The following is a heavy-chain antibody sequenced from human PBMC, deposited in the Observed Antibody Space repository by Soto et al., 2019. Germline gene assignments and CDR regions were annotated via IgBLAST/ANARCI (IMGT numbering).Heavy chain of an antibody. V-gene: IGHV4-39*01. D-gene: IGHD5-18*01. Sequence: SETLSLTCTISGGSISSSSYYWGWIRQPPGKGLEWIGSIYYSGSTYYNPSLKSRVTISVDTSKNQFSLRLGSVTAADTAVYYCARQDVDTAMVTNNFDYWGQGTLVTVSS. J-gene: IGHJ4*02. CDR3: ARQDVDTAMVTNNFDY. CDR2: IYYSGST. CDR1: GGSISSSSYY.